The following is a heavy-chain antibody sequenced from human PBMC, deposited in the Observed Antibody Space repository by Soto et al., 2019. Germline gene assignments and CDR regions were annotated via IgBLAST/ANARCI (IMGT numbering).Heavy chain of an antibody. CDR2: IFYGGST. CDR1: GGSISSGGYY. CDR3: ARRLASGSPYFDY. J-gene: IGHJ4*02. Sequence: PSETLSLTCTVSGGSISSGGYYWGWIRQPPGKGLEWVGHIFYGGSTYYNPSLESRVAISVDTSKNQVSLRLTSVTAADTAVYYCARRLASGSPYFDYWGQGTLVTVSS. D-gene: IGHD3-10*01. V-gene: IGHV4-39*01.